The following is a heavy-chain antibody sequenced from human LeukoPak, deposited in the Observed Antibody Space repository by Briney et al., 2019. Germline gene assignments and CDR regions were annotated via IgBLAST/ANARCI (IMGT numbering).Heavy chain of an antibody. Sequence: GGFLRLSCAASGFTFSNARMNWVRQAPGKGLEWVANIKQDGSEKYYVDSVKGRFSISRDNAKNTLYLQMNSLRVEDTAVYYCARGRPHGNDYWGQGTLVTVSS. D-gene: IGHD4-23*01. J-gene: IGHJ4*02. CDR1: GFTFSNAR. CDR2: IKQDGSEK. V-gene: IGHV3-7*01. CDR3: ARGRPHGNDY.